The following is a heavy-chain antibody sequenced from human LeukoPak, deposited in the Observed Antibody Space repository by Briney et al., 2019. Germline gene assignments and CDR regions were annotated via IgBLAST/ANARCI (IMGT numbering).Heavy chain of an antibody. Sequence: SETLSLTCAVSGYSIISDYYWGWIRQSPGKGLEWIGSVYHSGSTHYNPSLKSRVTMSVDTSKNRFSLKLNSVTAADTAVYYCARNSSGHSFEYWGKGSLVTVSS. CDR3: ARNSSGHSFEY. D-gene: IGHD6-19*01. J-gene: IGHJ4*02. CDR1: GYSIISDYY. CDR2: VYHSGST. V-gene: IGHV4-38-2*01.